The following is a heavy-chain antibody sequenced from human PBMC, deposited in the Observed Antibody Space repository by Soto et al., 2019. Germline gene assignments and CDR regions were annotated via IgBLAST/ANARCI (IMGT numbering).Heavy chain of an antibody. Sequence: LKISGKGSGYSFTSDLISWVRQMPGKGLEWMGRIDPSDSYTNYSPSFQGHVTISADKSISTAYRQWSSLKASDTAMYYCARALWEYSSSSGYYYYYGMDVWGQGTTVTVSS. J-gene: IGHJ6*02. CDR2: IDPSDSYT. CDR1: GYSFTSDL. V-gene: IGHV5-10-1*01. D-gene: IGHD6-6*01. CDR3: ARALWEYSSSSGYYYYYGMDV.